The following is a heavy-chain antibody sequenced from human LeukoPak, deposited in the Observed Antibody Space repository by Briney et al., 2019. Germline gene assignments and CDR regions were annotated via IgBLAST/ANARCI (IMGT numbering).Heavy chain of an antibody. CDR1: GFNFGGAS. V-gene: IGHV3-73*01. J-gene: IGHJ5*02. Sequence: GGSLRLSCAASGFNFGGASMHWVRQASGKGLEWVGRIRSKDYNYVTAFAASVTGRFTLSRDDSKNTMDVKMNSLNTEDTAMYYCVLPGRGNYYVSWGQGALVTVSS. CDR3: VLPGRGNYYVS. D-gene: IGHD3-3*01. CDR2: IRSKDYNYVT.